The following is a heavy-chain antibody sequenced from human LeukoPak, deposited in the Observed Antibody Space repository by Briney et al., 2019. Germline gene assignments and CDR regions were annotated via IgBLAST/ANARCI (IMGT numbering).Heavy chain of an antibody. CDR1: GGSISSSSYY. CDR3: ARKQTGTMYDV. CDR2: FSSGGSA. V-gene: IGHV4-39*07. D-gene: IGHD1-7*01. J-gene: IGHJ4*02. Sequence: SETLSLTCIVPGGSISSSSYYWAWIRQSPGKGLERIGTFSSGGSAYYNPSLTSRVSISKDTSDNQFSLRLYSVTAADTAVYYCARKQTGTMYDVWGQGTQVTVSS.